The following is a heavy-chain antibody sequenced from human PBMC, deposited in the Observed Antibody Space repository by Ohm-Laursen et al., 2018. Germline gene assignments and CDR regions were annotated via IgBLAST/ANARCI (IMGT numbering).Heavy chain of an antibody. Sequence: SLRLSCTASLFTFSNYDMHWVRQAPGKGLEWVAVIWYDGTEQKYADSVTGRFTISRDNSNNALYLQMNSLRVEDTAMYYCARDSAQGGAFDIWGQGSLVTVSS. CDR2: IWYDGTEQ. CDR1: LFTFSNYD. D-gene: IGHD3-16*01. CDR3: ARDSAQGGAFDI. J-gene: IGHJ3*02. V-gene: IGHV3-33*01.